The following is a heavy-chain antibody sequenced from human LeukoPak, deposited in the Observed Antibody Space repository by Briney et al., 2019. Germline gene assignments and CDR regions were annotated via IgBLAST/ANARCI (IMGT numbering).Heavy chain of an antibody. V-gene: IGHV3-7*03. CDR3: ARSIPYGTTWYGRSDY. CDR2: TKQDGSEK. D-gene: IGHD6-13*01. CDR1: GFTFSSYW. J-gene: IGHJ4*02. Sequence: GGSLRLSCAASGFTFSSYWMSWVRQAPGKGLEWVANTKQDGSEKYYVDSVKGRFTISRDNALNSLYLQMNSLRAEDTAIYYCARSIPYGTTWYGRSDYWGQGTLVTVSS.